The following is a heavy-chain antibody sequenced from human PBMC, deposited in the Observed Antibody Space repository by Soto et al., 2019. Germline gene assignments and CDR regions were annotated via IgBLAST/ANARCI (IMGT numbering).Heavy chain of an antibody. Sequence: ASVKVSCKASGYTFTSYYMHWVRQAPGQGLEWMGIINPSGGSTSYAQKFQGRVTMTRDTSTSTVYMELSSLRSEDTAVYYCARDPLNYYDSSNWFDPWGQGTLVTVSS. CDR3: ARDPLNYYDSSNWFDP. CDR1: GYTFTSYY. J-gene: IGHJ5*02. CDR2: INPSGGST. V-gene: IGHV1-46*01. D-gene: IGHD3-22*01.